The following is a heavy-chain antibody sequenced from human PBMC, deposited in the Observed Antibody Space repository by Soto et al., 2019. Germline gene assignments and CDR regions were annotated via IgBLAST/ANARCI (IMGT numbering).Heavy chain of an antibody. Sequence: SETLSLTCTVSGGSISSGGYYWSWIRQHPGKGLEWIGYIYYSGSTYYNPSLKSRVTISVDTSKNQFSLKLSSVTAADTAVYYCARLFPRVVPAAIYFDYWGQGTLVTSPQ. V-gene: IGHV4-31*03. CDR2: IYYSGST. CDR1: GGSISSGGYY. CDR3: ARLFPRVVPAAIYFDY. D-gene: IGHD2-2*01. J-gene: IGHJ4*02.